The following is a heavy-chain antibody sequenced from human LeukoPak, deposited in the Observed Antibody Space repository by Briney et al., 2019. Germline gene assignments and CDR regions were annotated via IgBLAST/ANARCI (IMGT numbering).Heavy chain of an antibody. CDR1: GISFTNYA. CDR2: VTGSGGAT. J-gene: IGHJ4*02. V-gene: IGHV3-23*01. Sequence: GGSLRLSCAASGISFTNYAMNWVRQAPGKGLKRVSAVTGSGGATYYADSVKGRFTISRDNSRNTLYLQMNSLRVDDTAVYYCASRYCSGGSCHNRYYFDYWGQGTLVTVSS. CDR3: ASRYCSGGSCHNRYYFDY. D-gene: IGHD2-15*01.